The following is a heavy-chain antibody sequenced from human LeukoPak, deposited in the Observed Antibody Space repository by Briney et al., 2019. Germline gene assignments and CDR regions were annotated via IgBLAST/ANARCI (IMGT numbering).Heavy chain of an antibody. V-gene: IGHV3-30-3*01. CDR1: GFTFSSYA. Sequence: PGGSLRLSCAASGFTFSSYAMHWVRQAPGKGLEWVAVISYDGSNKYYADSVKGRFTISRDNAKNSLHLQMSSLRAEDTAVYYCARDLATIDAFDIWGQGTMVTVSS. CDR3: ARDLATIDAFDI. CDR2: ISYDGSNK. J-gene: IGHJ3*02. D-gene: IGHD5-12*01.